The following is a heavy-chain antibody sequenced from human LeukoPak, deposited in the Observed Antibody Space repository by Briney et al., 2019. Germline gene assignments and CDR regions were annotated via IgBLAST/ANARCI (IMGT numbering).Heavy chain of an antibody. V-gene: IGHV3-23*01. Sequence: GGSLRLSCAASGFTFSSYAMSWVRQAPGKGLEWVSAISGSGGSTYYADSVKGRFTISRDNSKNTLYLQMNSLRAEDTAVYYCARDLRTSRLSSSQPLGYWGQGTLVTVSS. CDR2: ISGSGGST. J-gene: IGHJ4*02. CDR3: ARDLRTSRLSSSQPLGY. CDR1: GFTFSSYA. D-gene: IGHD6-13*01.